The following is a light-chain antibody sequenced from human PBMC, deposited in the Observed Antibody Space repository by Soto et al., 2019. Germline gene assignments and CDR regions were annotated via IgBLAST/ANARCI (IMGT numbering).Light chain of an antibody. Sequence: EIVMTQSPATLSVSPGERATLSCRASQSVSSKLAWYQHKPGQAPRLLIYDASTRATGIPARFSGGGSGTEFTLTISSLQSEDFAVYYGQQYNNWPPVYTFGQGTKLDIK. CDR2: DAS. V-gene: IGKV3D-15*01. CDR1: QSVSSK. J-gene: IGKJ2*01. CDR3: QQYNNWPPVYT.